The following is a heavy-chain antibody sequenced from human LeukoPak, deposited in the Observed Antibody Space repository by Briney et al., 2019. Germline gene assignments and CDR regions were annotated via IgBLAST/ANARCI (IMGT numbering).Heavy chain of an antibody. Sequence: GASVKVSCKASGYTFTGYYMHWVRQAPGQGLEWMGWINPNSGGTNYAQKFQGRVTMTRDTSISTAYMELSRLRSDDTAVYYCARDRGGTTTDYDYWGQGTLVTVSS. CDR3: ARDRGGTTTDYDY. D-gene: IGHD1-14*01. V-gene: IGHV1-2*02. CDR2: INPNSGGT. J-gene: IGHJ4*02. CDR1: GYTFTGYY.